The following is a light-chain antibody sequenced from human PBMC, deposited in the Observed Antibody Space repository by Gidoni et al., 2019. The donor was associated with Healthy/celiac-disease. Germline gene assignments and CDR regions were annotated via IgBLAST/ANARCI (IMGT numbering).Light chain of an antibody. CDR3: SSYTRSSTYVV. Sequence: QSALTQPASVSGSPGQSITISCTGTSSDVGGYNYFSWYQQHPGKAPKLMIYAVSNRPSGVSNLFSGSKSGNTASLTISGLQAEDEADYYCSSYTRSSTYVVFGGGTKLTVL. V-gene: IGLV2-14*01. CDR1: SSDVGGYNY. J-gene: IGLJ2*01. CDR2: AVS.